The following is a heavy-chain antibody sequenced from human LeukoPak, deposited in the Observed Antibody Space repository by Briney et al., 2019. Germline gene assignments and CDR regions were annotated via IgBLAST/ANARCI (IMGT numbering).Heavy chain of an antibody. CDR3: ARDPLGATPSGDSFEI. V-gene: IGHV3-53*01. Sequence: GGSLRLSCAASGFAVSSNYMSWVRQAPGKGLEWVSIIYSGGYTYYADSVKGRFTISRDNSKNTLYLQMNSLRAEDTAVYYCARDPLGATPSGDSFEIWGQGTVVTVRS. CDR1: GFAVSSNY. D-gene: IGHD1-26*01. J-gene: IGHJ3*02. CDR2: IYSGGYT.